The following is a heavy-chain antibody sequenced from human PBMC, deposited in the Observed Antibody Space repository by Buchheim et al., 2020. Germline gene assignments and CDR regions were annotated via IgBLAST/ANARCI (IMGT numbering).Heavy chain of an antibody. J-gene: IGHJ6*02. V-gene: IGHV4-31*03. CDR2: NYYSGST. CDR3: ARERYCSSTSCYTEPGHHYGIDV. CDR1: GASISCGGYY. D-gene: IGHD2-2*02. Sequence: HVQLQESGPGLVKPSQTMSLTCNVSGASISCGGYYRSWIRQPPGKGLEWIGYNYYSGSTSYNPSLKSRVTISVDTSKNQFALKLSSVTAADKVVYYCARERYCSSTSCYTEPGHHYGIDVWGQGTT.